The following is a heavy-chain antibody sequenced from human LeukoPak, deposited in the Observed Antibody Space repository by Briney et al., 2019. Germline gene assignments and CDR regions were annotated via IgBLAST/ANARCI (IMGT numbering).Heavy chain of an antibody. J-gene: IGHJ4*02. Sequence: GGSLRLSCAASGFTFRSYAMSWVRQAPGKGLEWVSRVIRDGSFTNYADSVKGRFTISRDNAKNTLYLQMSSLRAEDTAVYFCVRDGDDFNFDYWGQGSLVTVSS. CDR1: GFTFRSYA. CDR3: VRDGDDFNFDY. CDR2: VIRDGSFT. V-gene: IGHV3-74*01. D-gene: IGHD5-24*01.